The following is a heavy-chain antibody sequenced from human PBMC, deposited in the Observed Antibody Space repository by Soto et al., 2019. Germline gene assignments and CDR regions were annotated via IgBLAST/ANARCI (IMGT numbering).Heavy chain of an antibody. J-gene: IGHJ4*02. CDR3: AKDPEGSPFSGYYSDY. V-gene: IGHV3-23*01. CDR1: GFTFSSYA. Sequence: EVQLLESGGGLVQPGGSLRLSCAASGFTFSSYAMSWVRQAPGKGLEWVSAISGSGGSTYYADSVKGRFTISRDNSKNTLYLQMNSLRAEDTAVYYCAKDPEGSPFSGYYSDYWGQGTLVTVSS. CDR2: ISGSGGST. D-gene: IGHD6-19*01.